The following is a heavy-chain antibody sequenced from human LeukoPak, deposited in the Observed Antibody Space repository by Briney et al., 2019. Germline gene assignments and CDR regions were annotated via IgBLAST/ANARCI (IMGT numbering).Heavy chain of an antibody. CDR1: GYIFTGYH. CDR3: ARHTERFLEWLFDYYFDY. J-gene: IGHJ4*02. D-gene: IGHD3-3*01. V-gene: IGHV1-2*02. CDR2: INPNTGGT. Sequence: ASVKVSCEASGYIFTGYHLHWVRQAPGQGLEWMGWINPNTGGTQYAQKFQGRVTMTRDTSITTAYMELSSLGSDDTAVYYCARHTERFLEWLFDYYFDYWGQGTLVTVSS.